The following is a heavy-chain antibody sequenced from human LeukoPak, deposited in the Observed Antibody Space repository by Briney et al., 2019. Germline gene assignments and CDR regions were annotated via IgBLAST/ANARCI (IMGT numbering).Heavy chain of an antibody. CDR3: VGLGTMTVGLGY. J-gene: IGHJ4*02. D-gene: IGHD3-22*01. CDR1: GGSISTYY. Sequence: PSETLSLTCTVSGGSISTYYWSWIRQPPGKGLEWIGYIYYSGITNYNPSLKSRATISVDTSKNQFSLKLNSVTAADTAVYYCVGLGTMTVGLGYWGQGTLVTVSS. V-gene: IGHV4-59*08. CDR2: IYYSGIT.